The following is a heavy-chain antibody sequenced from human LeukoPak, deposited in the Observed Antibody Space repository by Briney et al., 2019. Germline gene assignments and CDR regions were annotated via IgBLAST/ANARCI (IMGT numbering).Heavy chain of an antibody. Sequence: GGSLRLSWAASGFTFSKYAMNWVRQAPGKWLEWVSTISGVGDSTYYAESVKGRFTMSRDNAKNSLYLQMNSLRAEDTAVYYCARERGDSSGSHFDYWGQGTLVTVSS. J-gene: IGHJ4*02. CDR3: ARERGDSSGSHFDY. CDR1: GFTFSKYA. D-gene: IGHD3-22*01. V-gene: IGHV3-23*01. CDR2: ISGVGDST.